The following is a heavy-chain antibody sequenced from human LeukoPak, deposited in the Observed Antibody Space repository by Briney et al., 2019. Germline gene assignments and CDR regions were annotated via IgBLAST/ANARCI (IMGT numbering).Heavy chain of an antibody. CDR2: INHSGST. D-gene: IGHD6-19*01. CDR3: ARAPQYSSSDY. CDR1: GGSFSGYY. Sequence: SETLSLTCAVYGGSFSGYYWSWIRQPPGKGLEWIGEINHSGSTNYNPSLKSRVTISVDTSENQFSLKLSSVTAADTAVYYCARAPQYSSSDYWGQGTLVTVSS. J-gene: IGHJ4*02. V-gene: IGHV4-34*01.